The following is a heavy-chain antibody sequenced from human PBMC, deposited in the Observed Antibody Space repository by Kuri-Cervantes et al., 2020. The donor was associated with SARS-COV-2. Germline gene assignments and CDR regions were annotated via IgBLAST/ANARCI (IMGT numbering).Heavy chain of an antibody. CDR3: AKDRSGDYGVGWFDP. Sequence: GGSLRLSCAASGFTFSGHWIHWVRQAPGKGLEGVAVISYDGSNKYYADSVKGRFTISRDNSKNTLYLQMNSLRAEDTAVYYCAKDRSGDYGVGWFDPWGQGTLVTVSS. CDR1: GFTFSGHW. V-gene: IGHV3-30*18. CDR2: ISYDGSNK. D-gene: IGHD3-22*01. J-gene: IGHJ5*02.